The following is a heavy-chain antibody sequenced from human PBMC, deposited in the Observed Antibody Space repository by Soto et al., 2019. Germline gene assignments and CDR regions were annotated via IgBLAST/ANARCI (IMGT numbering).Heavy chain of an antibody. CDR3: ANFLGYCSTTSCFSEGMDV. V-gene: IGHV4-39*02. CDR2: IYYSGST. Sequence: SETLYLTCTVSGASFGTRNYNLGWIRHPPVKGLEWIGNIYYSGSTYCNPSLKGRVTISVDMSQNRFSLKLSSVTAADTAVYYCANFLGYCSTTSCFSEGMDVWGQGTTVT. CDR1: GASFGTRNYN. D-gene: IGHD2-2*01. J-gene: IGHJ6*02.